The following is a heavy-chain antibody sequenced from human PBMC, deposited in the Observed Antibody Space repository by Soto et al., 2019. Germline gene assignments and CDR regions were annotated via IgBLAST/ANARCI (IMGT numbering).Heavy chain of an antibody. D-gene: IGHD1-26*01. Sequence: EVQLVESGGGLVQPGRSLRLSCAASGFTFDDYAMHWVRQAPGKGLEWVSGISWNSGSIGYADSVKGRFTISRDNAKNSLYLQMNSLRAEDTALYYCAKDTGGEWELLFDYWGQGTLVTVSS. J-gene: IGHJ4*02. CDR3: AKDTGGEWELLFDY. CDR1: GFTFDDYA. CDR2: ISWNSGSI. V-gene: IGHV3-9*01.